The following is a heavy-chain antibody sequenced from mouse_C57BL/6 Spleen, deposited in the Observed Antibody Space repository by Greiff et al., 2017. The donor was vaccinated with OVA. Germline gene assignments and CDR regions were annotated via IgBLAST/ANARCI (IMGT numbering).Heavy chain of an antibody. D-gene: IGHD2-1*01. Sequence: DVQLQESGPELVKPGASVKIPCKASGYTFTDYNMDWVKQSHGKSLEWIGDINPNNGGTIYNQKFKGKATLTVDKSSSTAYMELRSLTSEDTAVYYCARNYYGNYGLDYWGQGTTLTVSS. CDR1: GYTFTDYN. V-gene: IGHV1-18*01. CDR3: ARNYYGNYGLDY. J-gene: IGHJ2*01. CDR2: INPNNGGT.